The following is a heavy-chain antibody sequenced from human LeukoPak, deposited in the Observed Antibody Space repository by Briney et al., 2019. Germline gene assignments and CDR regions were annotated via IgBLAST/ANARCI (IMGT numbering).Heavy chain of an antibody. V-gene: IGHV3-21*01. J-gene: IGHJ3*01. Sequence: GGSLRLSCAASGFTFSSYSMNWVRQAPGKGLEWVSSISSSSSCIYYADSVKGRFTISRDNAKNSLYLQMNSLRAEDTAVYYCARDSCGGDCYSPLWGQGTMVTVSS. CDR1: GFTFSSYS. D-gene: IGHD2-21*02. CDR3: ARDSCGGDCYSPL. CDR2: ISSSSSCI.